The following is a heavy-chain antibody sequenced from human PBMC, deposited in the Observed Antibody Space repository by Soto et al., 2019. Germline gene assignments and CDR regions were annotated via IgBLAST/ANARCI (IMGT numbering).Heavy chain of an antibody. CDR3: AKGQAIFGVVTLNWFDP. V-gene: IGHV3-23*01. Sequence: EVQLLESGGGLVQPGGSLRLSCAASGFTFSSDAMSWVRQAPGKGLEWVSAISGSGGSTYYADSVKGRFTISRDNSKNTLYLQMNSLRAEDTAVYYCAKGQAIFGVVTLNWFDPWGQGTLVTVSS. J-gene: IGHJ5*02. CDR1: GFTFSSDA. CDR2: ISGSGGST. D-gene: IGHD3-3*01.